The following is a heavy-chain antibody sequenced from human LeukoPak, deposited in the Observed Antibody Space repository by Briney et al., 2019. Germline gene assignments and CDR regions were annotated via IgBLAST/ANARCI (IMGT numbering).Heavy chain of an antibody. D-gene: IGHD1-14*01. V-gene: IGHV1-2*02. J-gene: IGHJ5*02. Sequence: ASVKVSCKASGYTFTDYYIHWVRQAPGRGLEWMGWINPSSGATNYAQKFQGRVTMTRDTSITTAYIELSSLTLDDTAVYYCARGWQINSAGGFVDPWGQGTLITVSS. CDR2: INPSSGAT. CDR3: ARGWQINSAGGFVDP. CDR1: GYTFTDYY.